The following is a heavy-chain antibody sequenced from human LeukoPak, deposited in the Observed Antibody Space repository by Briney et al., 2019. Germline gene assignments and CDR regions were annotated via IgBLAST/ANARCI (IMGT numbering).Heavy chain of an antibody. Sequence: SETLSLTCTVSVGSINNYCWSWIRPPPGKGLEWIGYISYSGSTNYNPSLQSRVTISVDTSKNQFSLQLSSVTAADTAVYYCARADTHHTYSSSWHFDYWGQGTLVTVSS. CDR3: ARADTHHTYSSSWHFDY. V-gene: IGHV4-59*12. CDR1: VGSINNYC. CDR2: ISYSGST. D-gene: IGHD6-13*01. J-gene: IGHJ4*02.